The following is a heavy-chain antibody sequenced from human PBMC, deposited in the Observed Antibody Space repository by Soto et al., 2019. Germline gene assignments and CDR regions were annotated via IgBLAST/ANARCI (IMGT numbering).Heavy chain of an antibody. Sequence: SQTLSLTCAISGDSVSSNSAAWNWIRMSPSRGLEWLARTYYRSRWYNDYAVSVRSRITVNADTSKNQFSLQLTSVTPEDTAVYFCTRAPTGWYEGAFDIWGQGTVVTVSS. CDR1: GDSVSSNSAA. CDR3: TRAPTGWYEGAFDI. D-gene: IGHD6-19*01. CDR2: TYYRSRWYN. V-gene: IGHV6-1*01. J-gene: IGHJ3*02.